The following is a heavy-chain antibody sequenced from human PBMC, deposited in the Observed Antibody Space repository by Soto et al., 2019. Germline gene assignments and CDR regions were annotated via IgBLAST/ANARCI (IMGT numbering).Heavy chain of an antibody. J-gene: IGHJ4*02. CDR1: GGSINSGGYC. CDR3: SRGILV. V-gene: IGHV4-31*03. D-gene: IGHD5-18*01. CDR2: ISYGGST. Sequence: QVQLQESGPGLVKPSQTLSLTCTVSGGSINSGGYCWVWIRQHPGKGLDWIGCISYGGSTSYNPSLKSRVTISVDTSKNQFSLKLTSGTAAYTAVYYCSRGILVWGQGALITVSS.